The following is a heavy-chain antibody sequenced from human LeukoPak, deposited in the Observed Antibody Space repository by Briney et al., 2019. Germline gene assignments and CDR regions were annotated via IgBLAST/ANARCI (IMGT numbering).Heavy chain of an antibody. D-gene: IGHD1-26*01. J-gene: IGHJ5*02. CDR1: GFTFSSYA. Sequence: GRSLRLSCAASGFTFSSYAMHWVRQAPGKGLEWVAVISYDGSNKYYADSVKGRFTISRDNSKNTLYLQMNSLRAEDTAVYYCARDSGSYWFDPWGQGTLVTVSS. V-gene: IGHV3-30-3*01. CDR2: ISYDGSNK. CDR3: ARDSGSYWFDP.